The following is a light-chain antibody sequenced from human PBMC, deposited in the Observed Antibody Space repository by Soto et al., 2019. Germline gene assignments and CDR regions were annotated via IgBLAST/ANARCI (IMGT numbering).Light chain of an antibody. Sequence: EIVLTQSPATLSLSPGERATLSCRASQSVSSYFAWYQQKPGQAPRLLIYDASNRATGIPARFSVSGSGTDFTLTISSLEPEDFAVYYCQQRGNWPLTFGQGTKVAIK. CDR2: DAS. V-gene: IGKV3-11*01. CDR3: QQRGNWPLT. J-gene: IGKJ1*01. CDR1: QSVSSY.